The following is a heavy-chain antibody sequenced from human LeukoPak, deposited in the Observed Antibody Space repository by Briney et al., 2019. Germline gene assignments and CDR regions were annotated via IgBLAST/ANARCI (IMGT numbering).Heavy chain of an antibody. Sequence: ASVKVSCKASGYTFIGYNIHWVRQAPGQGLEWMGWINPFSGGTKYAQKFQGRVTMTRETSISTAYMELSGLRYDDTAVYYCARAGGIVAVPAANWFDPWGQGTLVTVSS. D-gene: IGHD2-2*01. V-gene: IGHV1-2*02. CDR2: INPFSGGT. CDR3: ARAGGIVAVPAANWFDP. CDR1: GYTFIGYN. J-gene: IGHJ5*02.